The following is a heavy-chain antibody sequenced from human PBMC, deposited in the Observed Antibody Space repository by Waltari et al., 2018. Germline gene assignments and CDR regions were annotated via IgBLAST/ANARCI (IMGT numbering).Heavy chain of an antibody. V-gene: IGHV5-51*03. J-gene: IGHJ4*02. CDR3: AKIQSGSSSGWDFDY. CDR1: GYSFTSYW. Sequence: EVQLVQSGAEVKKPGESLKISCKGSGYSFTSYWIGWVRQMPGKGLEWVGIIYPGDSDTRYSPSFQGQVTISADKSISTAYLQWSSLKASDTAMYYCAKIQSGSSSGWDFDYWGQGTLVTVSS. D-gene: IGHD6-19*01. CDR2: IYPGDSDT.